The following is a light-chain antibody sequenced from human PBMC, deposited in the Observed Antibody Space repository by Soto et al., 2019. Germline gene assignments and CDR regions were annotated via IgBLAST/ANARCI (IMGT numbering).Light chain of an antibody. CDR3: RRYDGSPCMYT. J-gene: IGKJ2*01. Sequence: DTVLTQSPGTLSLSPGDRATLSCRASQSVSSTYLAWYQQKAGQAPSLLIYHTSTRATGSPDRFSGSGSGRGFTLTITGLEPEDFAVDYCRRYDGSPCMYTFGQGTELEIK. CDR1: QSVSSTY. CDR2: HTS. V-gene: IGKV3-20*01.